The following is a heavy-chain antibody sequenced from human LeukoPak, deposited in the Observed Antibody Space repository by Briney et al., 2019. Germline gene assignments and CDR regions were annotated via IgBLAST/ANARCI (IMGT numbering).Heavy chain of an antibody. Sequence: GGSLRLSCAASGFTVSSNYMSWVRQAPGKGLEWVSVVYSGGSTHYADSVKGRFTISRDNSKNTLYLHMNSLRAEDTAVYYCATADSGNYYSGFDYWGQGTLVTVSS. D-gene: IGHD1-26*01. CDR1: GFTVSSNY. V-gene: IGHV3-66*01. J-gene: IGHJ4*02. CDR2: VYSGGST. CDR3: ATADSGNYYSGFDY.